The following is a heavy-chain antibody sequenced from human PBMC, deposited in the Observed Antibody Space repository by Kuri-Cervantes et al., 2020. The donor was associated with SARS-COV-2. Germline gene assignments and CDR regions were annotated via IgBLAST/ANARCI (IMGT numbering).Heavy chain of an antibody. CDR2: IYASGSS. V-gene: IGHV4-59*11. J-gene: IGHJ3*02. D-gene: IGHD2-21*01. CDR1: GASIRTHF. CDR3: ATVVGVVHPGAVRWGPKRSRAPVFEM. Sequence: GSLRLSCTVSGASIRTHFWSWIRQSPGKGLEWIGYIYASGSSHYNPSLRGRVTISRLTSSNQISLKLNSVTAADTAVYYFATVVGVVHPGAVRWGPKRSRAPVFEMWGQGTMVTVSS.